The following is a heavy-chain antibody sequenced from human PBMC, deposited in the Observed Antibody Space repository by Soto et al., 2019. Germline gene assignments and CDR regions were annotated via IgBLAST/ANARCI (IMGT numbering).Heavy chain of an antibody. CDR3: ARDHYDILTGSGWFDP. D-gene: IGHD3-9*01. Sequence: QMQVVESGGGLVKPGGSLRLSCAASGFNFSDYYMSWLRQAPGKGPEWLSYISSSSTYTNYADSVQGRFTISRDNAKNSLYLQMNDLGAGDTAVYYCARDHYDILTGSGWFDPWGQGTLVTVSS. CDR1: GFNFSDYY. J-gene: IGHJ5*02. CDR2: ISSSSTYT. V-gene: IGHV3-11*06.